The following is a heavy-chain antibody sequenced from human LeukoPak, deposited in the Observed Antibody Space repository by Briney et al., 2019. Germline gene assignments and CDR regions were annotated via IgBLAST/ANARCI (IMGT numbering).Heavy chain of an antibody. V-gene: IGHV4-39*01. Sequence: SETLSLTCTVSGGSISSSSYYWGWIRQPPGKGLEWIGSIYYSGSTYYNPSLKSRVTISVDTSKNQFSLKLSSVTAADTAVYYCARLGSSSSWFYHFDYWGQGTLVTVSS. J-gene: IGHJ4*02. CDR3: ARLGSSSSWFYHFDY. D-gene: IGHD6-13*01. CDR2: IYYSGST. CDR1: GGSISSSSYY.